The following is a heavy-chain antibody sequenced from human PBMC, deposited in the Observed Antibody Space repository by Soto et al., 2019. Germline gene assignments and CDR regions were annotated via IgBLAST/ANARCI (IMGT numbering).Heavy chain of an antibody. CDR1: GFTFGSYS. CDR2: ISSSSSTI. V-gene: IGHV3-48*01. CDR3: AREHRVTIFGVVIMYGMDV. J-gene: IGHJ6*02. Sequence: GGSLRLSCAASGFTFGSYSMNWVRQAPGKRLEWVSYISSSSSTIYYADSVKGRFTISRDNSKKTLYLQMNSLRAEDTAVYYYAREHRVTIFGVVIMYGMDVWGQGTTVTVSS. D-gene: IGHD3-3*01.